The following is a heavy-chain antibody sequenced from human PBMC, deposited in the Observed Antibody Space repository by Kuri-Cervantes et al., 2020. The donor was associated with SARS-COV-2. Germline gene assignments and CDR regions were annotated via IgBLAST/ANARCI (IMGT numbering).Heavy chain of an antibody. CDR3: ARETIVVVPAAPYYYYYGMDV. J-gene: IGHJ6*02. V-gene: IGHV4-30-4*01. Sequence: LRLSCTVSGGSISSGDYYWSWIRQPPGKGLEWIGYIYYSGSTYYNPSLKSRVTISVDTSKNQFSLKLSSVTAADTAVYYCARETIVVVPAAPYYYYYGMDVWGQGTTVTVSS. D-gene: IGHD2-2*01. CDR1: GGSISSGDYY. CDR2: IYYSGST.